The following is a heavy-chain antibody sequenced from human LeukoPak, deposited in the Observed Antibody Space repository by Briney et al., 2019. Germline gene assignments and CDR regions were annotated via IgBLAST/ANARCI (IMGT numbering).Heavy chain of an antibody. CDR2: IYSGST. D-gene: IGHD1-26*01. J-gene: IGHJ3*02. V-gene: IGHV4-30-4*08. CDR1: GGSISSGDYY. CDR3: ASRIVGATKANAFDI. Sequence: SQTLSLTCTVSGGSISSGDYYWSWIRQPPGKGLEWIGYIYSGSTYYNPSLKSRVTISVDTSKNHFSLKLSSVTAADTAVYYCASRIVGATKANAFDIWGQGTMVTVSS.